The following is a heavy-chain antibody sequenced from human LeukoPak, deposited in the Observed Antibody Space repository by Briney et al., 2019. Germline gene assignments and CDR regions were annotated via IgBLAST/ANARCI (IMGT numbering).Heavy chain of an antibody. Sequence: GGSLRLSCAASGFTFSSYSMNWVRQAPGKGLEWVSSISSSSSYIYYADSVKGRFTISRDNAKNSLYLQMNSLRAEDTAVYYCARVVVGAKRTTDYWGQGTLVTVSS. V-gene: IGHV3-21*01. D-gene: IGHD1-26*01. CDR1: GFTFSSYS. CDR3: ARVVVGAKRTTDY. CDR2: ISSSSSYI. J-gene: IGHJ4*02.